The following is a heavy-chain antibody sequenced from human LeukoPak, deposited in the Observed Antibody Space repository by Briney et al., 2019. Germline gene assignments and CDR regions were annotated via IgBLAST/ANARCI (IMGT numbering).Heavy chain of an antibody. J-gene: IGHJ4*02. V-gene: IGHV4-34*01. CDR3: ARDYCSGGSCFTLGY. Sequence: SETLSLTCAVYGGSFSGYYWSWIRQPPGKGLEWIGEINHSGSTNYNPSLKSRVTISVDTSKNQFSPKLSSVTAADTAVYYCARDYCSGGSCFTLGYWGQGTLVTVSS. CDR1: GGSFSGYY. CDR2: INHSGST. D-gene: IGHD2-15*01.